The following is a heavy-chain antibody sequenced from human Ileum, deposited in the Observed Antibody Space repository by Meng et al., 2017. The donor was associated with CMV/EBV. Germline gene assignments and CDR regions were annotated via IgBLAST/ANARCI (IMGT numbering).Heavy chain of an antibody. CDR2: IYYSGST. D-gene: IGHD5-12*01. CDR3: ARKFSGYSGYDYEGWFDP. J-gene: IGHJ5*02. Sequence: ISSSSYYWGWIRQPPGKGLEWIGSIYYSGSTYYNPSIKSRVTISVDTSKNQFSLKLSSVTAADTAVYYCARKFSGYSGYDYEGWFDPWGQGTLVTVSS. CDR1: ISSSSYY. V-gene: IGHV4-39*01.